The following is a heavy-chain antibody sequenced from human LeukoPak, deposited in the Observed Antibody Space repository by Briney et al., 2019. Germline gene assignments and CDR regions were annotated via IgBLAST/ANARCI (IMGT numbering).Heavy chain of an antibody. CDR3: AKDSSGWPPNAFDI. Sequence: GGSLRLSCAASGFTFDDYAMHWVRQAPGKGLEWVSHISGDGGSTYYADSVKGRFTISRDNSKNSLYLQMNSLRTEDTALYYCAKDSSGWPPNAFDIWGQGTMASVSS. J-gene: IGHJ3*02. CDR1: GFTFDDYA. D-gene: IGHD6-19*01. V-gene: IGHV3-43*02. CDR2: ISGDGGST.